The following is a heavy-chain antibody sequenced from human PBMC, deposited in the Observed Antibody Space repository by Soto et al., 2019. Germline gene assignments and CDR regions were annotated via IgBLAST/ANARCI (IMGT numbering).Heavy chain of an antibody. CDR2: ISSSSSYT. CDR3: ARSYSSRFQH. J-gene: IGHJ1*01. D-gene: IGHD6-13*01. V-gene: IGHV3-11*06. Sequence: QVELVESGGGLVKPGGSLRLSCVVSGFTFSDYFMNWIRQAPGKGLEWVSYISSSSSYTKYADSVKGRFTISRDNAKNSLYLQMNSRRAEDTAVYYCARSYSSRFQHWGQGTLVTVSS. CDR1: GFTFSDYF.